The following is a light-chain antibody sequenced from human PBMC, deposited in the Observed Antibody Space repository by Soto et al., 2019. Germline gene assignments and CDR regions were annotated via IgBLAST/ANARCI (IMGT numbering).Light chain of an antibody. CDR2: SAS. V-gene: IGKV1-27*01. J-gene: IGKJ2*01. CDR3: QHCNNAPYT. CDR1: QGISNY. Sequence: DIQMTQSPSSLYASVGDRVTITCRASQGISNYLAWYQQKPGKVPKLLIYSASTLQSGVPSRFSGSGSGTDFTLTISSLEPEDVATYYCQHCNNAPYTFGQGTKLEIK.